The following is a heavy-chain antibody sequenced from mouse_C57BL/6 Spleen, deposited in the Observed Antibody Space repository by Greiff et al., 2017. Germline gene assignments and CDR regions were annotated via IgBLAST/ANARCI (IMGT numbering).Heavy chain of an antibody. Sequence: QVQLKQPGAELVKPGASVKLSCKASGYTFTSYWMHWVKQRPGQGLEWIGMIHPNSGSTNYNEKFKSKDTLTVDKSSSTAYMQLSSLTSEDSAVYYCARDYGSRYYFDYWGQGTTLTVSS. J-gene: IGHJ2*01. D-gene: IGHD1-1*01. V-gene: IGHV1-64*01. CDR2: IHPNSGST. CDR1: GYTFTSYW. CDR3: ARDYGSRYYFDY.